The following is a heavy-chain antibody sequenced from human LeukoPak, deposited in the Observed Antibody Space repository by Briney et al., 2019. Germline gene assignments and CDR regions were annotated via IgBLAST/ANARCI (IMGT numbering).Heavy chain of an antibody. V-gene: IGHV4-59*01. CDR1: GGSINNDY. CDR2: IYNSGST. CDR3: ARSPGKYSSGWGDFDY. Sequence: SETLSLTCTVTGGSINNDYWSWIRQPPGKGLEWIGYIYNSGSTNYNPSLKSRVTISVDTSKNQFSLKLSSVTAADTAVYYCARSPGKYSSGWGDFDYWGQGTLVTVSS. D-gene: IGHD6-19*01. J-gene: IGHJ4*02.